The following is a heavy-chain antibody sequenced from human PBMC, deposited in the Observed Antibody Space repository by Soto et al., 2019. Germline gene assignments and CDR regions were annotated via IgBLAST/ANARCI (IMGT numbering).Heavy chain of an antibody. CDR3: ARGGNSVVGAFDI. CDR1: GFTFSSHG. Sequence: QAPLVESGGGVVQPGRSLRLSCAASGFTFSSHGMHWVRQAPGKGLEWVAVIWYDGSNKYYADSVKGRFTISRDNSKNTLYLQVNSLRAEDTAVYYCARGGNSVVGAFDIWGQGTMVTVSS. CDR2: IWYDGSNK. J-gene: IGHJ3*02. V-gene: IGHV3-33*01. D-gene: IGHD2-21*02.